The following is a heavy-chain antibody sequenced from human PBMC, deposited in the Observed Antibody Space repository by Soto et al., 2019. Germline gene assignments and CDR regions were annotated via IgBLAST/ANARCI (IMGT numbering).Heavy chain of an antibody. Sequence: SVKVSCKASGGTFRSYTIRWVRPAPGQGIEWMGRILPILGIAKYAQKLQGRVKIAADKSTNKAYMELRSLRSEDTAVYYCASNHLGIPGLTFDYLGQGTLVTISA. J-gene: IGHJ4*02. CDR3: ASNHLGIPGLTFDY. CDR1: GGTFRSYT. V-gene: IGHV1-69*02. CDR2: ILPILGIA. D-gene: IGHD1-26*01.